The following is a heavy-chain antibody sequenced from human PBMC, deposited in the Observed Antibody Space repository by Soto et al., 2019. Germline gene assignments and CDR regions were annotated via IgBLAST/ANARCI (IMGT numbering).Heavy chain of an antibody. Sequence: EVQLVESGGGLVQPGGSLRLSCAASGFTFSSYWMHWVRQAPGKGLVWVSRINSDGSSTSYADSVKGRFTISRDNAKNTLYRQMNSLRAEDTAVYYCARVEIDYYYYYGMDVWGQGTTVTVSS. J-gene: IGHJ6*02. CDR3: ARVEIDYYYYYGMDV. CDR1: GFTFSSYW. V-gene: IGHV3-74*01. D-gene: IGHD2-21*01. CDR2: INSDGSST.